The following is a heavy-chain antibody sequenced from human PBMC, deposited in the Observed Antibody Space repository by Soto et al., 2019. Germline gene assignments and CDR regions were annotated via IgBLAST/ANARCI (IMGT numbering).Heavy chain of an antibody. CDR3: ARLGAYHQSLHP. Sequence: PSETLSLTCAVSGVSISSYYWSWIRQPPGKGLEWIGNVYYSGSTRYNPSLKSRLTISLAPSNSHFSLRLASVSAADTAVYYCARLGAYHQSLHPWGPGTLVTLSS. J-gene: IGHJ5*02. CDR2: VYYSGST. V-gene: IGHV4-59*08. D-gene: IGHD2-21*01. CDR1: GVSISSYY.